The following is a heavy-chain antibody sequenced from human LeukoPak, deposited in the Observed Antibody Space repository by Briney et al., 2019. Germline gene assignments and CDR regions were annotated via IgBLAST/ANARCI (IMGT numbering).Heavy chain of an antibody. J-gene: IGHJ5*02. D-gene: IGHD2-21*01. CDR2: IKQDGSEK. CDR1: GFTFSIYW. Sequence: GGSLRLSCAASGFTFSIYWMSWVRQAPGKGLEWVANIKQDGSEKYYVDSVKGRFTISRDNAKNSLYLQMNSLRAEDTAVYYCAREGPIPTWGQGTLVTVSS. V-gene: IGHV3-7*01. CDR3: AREGPIPT.